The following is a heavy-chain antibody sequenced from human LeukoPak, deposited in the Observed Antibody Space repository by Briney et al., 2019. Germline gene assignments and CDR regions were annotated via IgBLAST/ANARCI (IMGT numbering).Heavy chain of an antibody. V-gene: IGHV1-18*01. CDR1: GYTFTSYG. CDR2: ISTYNGNT. CDR3: ARDRTPGSGSYYNVVYYYCGMDV. D-gene: IGHD3-10*01. J-gene: IGHJ6*02. Sequence: GASVKVSCKASGYTFTSYGISWVRQAPGQGLEWMGWISTYNGNTNYAQKLQGRVTMTTDTSTSTAYMELRSLRSDDTAVYYCARDRTPGSGSYYNVVYYYCGMDVWGQGTTVTVSS.